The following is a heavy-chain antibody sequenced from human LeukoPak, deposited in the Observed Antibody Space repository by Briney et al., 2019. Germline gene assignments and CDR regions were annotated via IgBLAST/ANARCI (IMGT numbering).Heavy chain of an antibody. Sequence: PSETLSLTCTVSGGSISSYYWSWIRQPPGKGLEWIGYIYYSGSTNYNPSLKSRVTISVDTSKNQFSPKLSSVTAADTAVYYCARVRGSYYMYGMDVWGQGTTVTVSS. J-gene: IGHJ6*02. V-gene: IGHV4-59*01. D-gene: IGHD1-26*01. CDR2: IYYSGST. CDR1: GGSISSYY. CDR3: ARVRGSYYMYGMDV.